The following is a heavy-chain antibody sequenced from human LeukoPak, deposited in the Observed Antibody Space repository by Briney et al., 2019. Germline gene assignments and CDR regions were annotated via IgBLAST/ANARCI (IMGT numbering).Heavy chain of an antibody. CDR1: GGTFSSYA. Sequence: SVKVSCKASGGTFSSYAISWVRQAPGQGLEWMGRIIPIFGRANYAQKFQGRVTITTDESTSTAYMELSSLRSEDTAVYYCARDPERRDGYNYPIDAFDIWGQGTMVTVSS. CDR2: IIPIFGRA. CDR3: ARDPERRDGYNYPIDAFDI. V-gene: IGHV1-69*05. J-gene: IGHJ3*02. D-gene: IGHD5-24*01.